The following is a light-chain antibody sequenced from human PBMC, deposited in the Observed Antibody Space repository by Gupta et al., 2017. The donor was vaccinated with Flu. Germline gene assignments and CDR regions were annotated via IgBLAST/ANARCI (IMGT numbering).Light chain of an antibody. CDR3: NSRDSSGNFYV. V-gene: IGLV3-19*01. CDR2: GEN. CDR1: SLRKYY. Sequence: SSELTQDTAVSVALGQTVRITCQGDSLRKYYASWYQQKPGQAPVLVMYGENNWPSGIPDRFSGSSSGNTASLTITGAQAEDEADYYCNSRDSSGNFYVFGSGTKVT. J-gene: IGLJ1*01.